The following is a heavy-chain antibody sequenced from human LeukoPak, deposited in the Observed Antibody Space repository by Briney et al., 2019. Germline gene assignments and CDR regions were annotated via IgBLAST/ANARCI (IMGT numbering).Heavy chain of an antibody. Sequence: SVKVSCKASGGTFSSYAISWVRQAPGQGLEWMGRIIPIFGTANYAQKFQGRVTITTDESTSTAYMELSNLRSEDTAVYYCARDGDPNTATLDYWGQGTLVTVSS. D-gene: IGHD5-18*01. V-gene: IGHV1-69*05. CDR2: IIPIFGTA. CDR1: GGTFSSYA. J-gene: IGHJ4*02. CDR3: ARDGDPNTATLDY.